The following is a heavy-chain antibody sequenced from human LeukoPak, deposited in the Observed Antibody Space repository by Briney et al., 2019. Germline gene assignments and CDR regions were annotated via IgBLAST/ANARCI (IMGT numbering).Heavy chain of an antibody. D-gene: IGHD1-26*01. Sequence: PSETLSFTCTVSGGSISSHYWSWIRQPPGKALEWIGYIYYSGSTNYNSYLESRVTISVDTSKNQFSLNLTSVTAADTAVYYCARGTGSYSSYYYYGMDVWGQGATVTVSS. V-gene: IGHV4-59*11. J-gene: IGHJ6*02. CDR2: IYYSGST. CDR3: ARGTGSYSSYYYYGMDV. CDR1: GGSISSHY.